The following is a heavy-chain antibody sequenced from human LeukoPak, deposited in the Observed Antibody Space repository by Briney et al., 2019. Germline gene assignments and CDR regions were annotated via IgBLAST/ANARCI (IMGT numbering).Heavy chain of an antibody. CDR2: INPDSGGT. CDR1: AYTFTGYY. J-gene: IGHJ4*02. V-gene: IGHV1-2*02. Sequence: ASVKGSCKASAYTFTGYYMHWVRQAPGQGLEWMGWINPDSGGTNYAQKFQGRVTMTRDTSISTAYMEVSRLRSDDTAVYYCAREGSGWYGNFDYWGQGTLVTVSS. D-gene: IGHD6-19*01. CDR3: AREGSGWYGNFDY.